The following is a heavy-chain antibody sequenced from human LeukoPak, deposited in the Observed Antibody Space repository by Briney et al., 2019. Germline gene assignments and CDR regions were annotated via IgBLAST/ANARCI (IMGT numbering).Heavy chain of an antibody. D-gene: IGHD1-7*01. V-gene: IGHV4-4*07. Sequence: PSETLSLTCTVSGGSISSYYWSWIRQPAGKGLEWIGRIYTSGSTNYNPSLKSRVTISVDKSKNQFSLKLSSVTAADTAGYYCARDHGTGTNYYFDYWGQGTLVTVSS. CDR2: IYTSGST. CDR1: GGSISSYY. CDR3: ARDHGTGTNYYFDY. J-gene: IGHJ4*02.